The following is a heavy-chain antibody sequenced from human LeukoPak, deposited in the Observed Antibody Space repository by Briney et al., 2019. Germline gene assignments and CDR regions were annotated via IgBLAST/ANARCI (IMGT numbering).Heavy chain of an antibody. CDR3: AKAESITMIVVVIPYYFDY. CDR2: IYSGGST. V-gene: IGHV3-66*01. J-gene: IGHJ4*02. D-gene: IGHD3-22*01. CDR1: GFTVSSNY. Sequence: GGSLRLSCAASGFTVSSNYMSWVRQAPGKGLEWVSVIYSGGSTYYADSVKGRFTISRDNSKNTLYLQMNSLRAEDTAVYYCAKAESITMIVVVIPYYFDYWGQGTLVTVSS.